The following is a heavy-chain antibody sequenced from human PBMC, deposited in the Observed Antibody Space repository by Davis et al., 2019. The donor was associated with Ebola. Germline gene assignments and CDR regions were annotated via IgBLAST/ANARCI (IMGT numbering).Heavy chain of an antibody. Sequence: GESLKISCAASGFTFSKYWMHWVRQTPGKGLMWVSRTNSDGSSSTREYADSVKGRFTISRDNDKNTLYLQMNSLRAEDTGIYYCTRVTGYDKPIEYWGQGTLVTVSS. CDR3: TRVTGYDKPIEY. CDR1: GFTFSKYW. V-gene: IGHV3-74*03. J-gene: IGHJ4*02. D-gene: IGHD5-12*01. CDR2: TNSDGSSS.